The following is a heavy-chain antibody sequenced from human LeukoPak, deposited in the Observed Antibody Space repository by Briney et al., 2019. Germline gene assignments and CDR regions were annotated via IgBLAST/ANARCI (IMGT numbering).Heavy chain of an antibody. J-gene: IGHJ4*02. V-gene: IGHV3-21*01. D-gene: IGHD6-13*01. Sequence: PGGSLTHSCQASGFIFSSYTMNWIRQAPGKGLEWVASINSGSTNPYYADSVKGRFTISRGDAKKSLYLQMTSLRVEDTSVYYCARDFLAAGDYWGQGTLVTVSS. CDR3: ARDFLAAGDY. CDR1: GFIFSSYT. CDR2: INSGSTNP.